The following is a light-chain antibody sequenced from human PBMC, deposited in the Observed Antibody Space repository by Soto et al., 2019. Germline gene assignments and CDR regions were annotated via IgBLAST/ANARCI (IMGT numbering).Light chain of an antibody. CDR1: QSVRSD. J-gene: IGKJ4*01. CDR2: GVS. CDR3: QHYNNLPLT. V-gene: IGKV3-15*01. Sequence: EIVMTQSPTTLSVSPGEGATLSCRASQSVRSDLAWYQHKPGLAPRLLIYGVSTRATGIPGRFSGSGSGTEFTLSISSLQSEDSAIYYCQHYNNLPLTFGGGTKVDIK.